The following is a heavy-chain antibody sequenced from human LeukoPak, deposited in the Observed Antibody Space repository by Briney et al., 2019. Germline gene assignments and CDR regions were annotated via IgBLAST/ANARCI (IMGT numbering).Heavy chain of an antibody. Sequence: SETLSLTCTVSGGSISSYYWSWLRQPPGKGLERMGYIYYSGSTNYNPSLKSRVTISVDTSKNQFSLKLSSVTAADTAVYYCARDREVGATVGAFDIWGQGTMVTVSS. CDR3: ARDREVGATVGAFDI. CDR2: IYYSGST. D-gene: IGHD1-26*01. V-gene: IGHV4-59*01. CDR1: GGSISSYY. J-gene: IGHJ3*02.